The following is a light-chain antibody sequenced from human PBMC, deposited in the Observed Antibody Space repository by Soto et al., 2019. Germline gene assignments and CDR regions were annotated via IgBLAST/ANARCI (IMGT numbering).Light chain of an antibody. V-gene: IGLV1-44*01. CDR1: SSNIGSNA. CDR2: TDD. J-gene: IGLJ3*02. Sequence: QSVLTQPPSASGTPGQRVTISCSGSSSNIGSNAVSWYQQLPGTAPKLLICTDDQRPSGVPDRFSVSKSGTSASLAISGLQSEDEADYYCAAWDDSLNGWVFGGGTKLTVL. CDR3: AAWDDSLNGWV.